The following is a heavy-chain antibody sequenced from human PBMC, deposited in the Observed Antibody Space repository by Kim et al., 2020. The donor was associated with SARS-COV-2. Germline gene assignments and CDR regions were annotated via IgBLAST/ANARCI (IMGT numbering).Heavy chain of an antibody. J-gene: IGHJ4*02. CDR3: AMSEYSSSHGLLISDY. D-gene: IGHD6-6*01. CDR2: IYTSGST. V-gene: IGHV4-4*07. Sequence: SETLSLTCTVSGGSISSYYWSWIRQPAGKGLEWIGRIYTSGSTNYNPSLKSRVTMSVDTSKNQFSLKLSSVTAADTAVYYCAMSEYSSSHGLLISDYWGQGTLVTVSS. CDR1: GGSISSYY.